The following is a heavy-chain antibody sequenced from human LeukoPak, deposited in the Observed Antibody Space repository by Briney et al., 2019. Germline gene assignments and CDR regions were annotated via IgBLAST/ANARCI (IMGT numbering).Heavy chain of an antibody. CDR3: ARDLSGTGWYFDL. V-gene: IGHV3-7*03. CDR2: IKKDGSGK. CDR1: GFTFSGYW. D-gene: IGHD1-14*01. Sequence: GGSLRLSCAASGFTFSGYWMSWVRQALGKGLEWVANIKKDGSGKYYVDSVKGRFTISRDNAKSSLYLQMNSLRAEDTAVFYCARDLSGTGWYFDLWGRGTLVTVSS. J-gene: IGHJ2*01.